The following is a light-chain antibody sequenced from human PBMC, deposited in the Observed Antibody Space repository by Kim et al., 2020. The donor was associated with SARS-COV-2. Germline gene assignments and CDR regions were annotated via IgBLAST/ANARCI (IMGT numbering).Light chain of an antibody. J-gene: IGLJ1*01. CDR2: SNN. CDR3: GSWDDRLNGYV. V-gene: IGLV1-44*01. CDR1: SSNFGSNT. Sequence: ELTQPPSASGTPGQRVTISCSGSSSNFGSNTVNWYQQFPGTAPKLLIYSNNQRPSGVPDRFSGSKSGTSASLAISGLQSEDEADYYCGSWDDRLNGYVFGTGTKVTVL.